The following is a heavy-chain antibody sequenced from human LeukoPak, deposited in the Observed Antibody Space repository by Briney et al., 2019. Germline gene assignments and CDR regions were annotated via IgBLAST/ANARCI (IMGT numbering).Heavy chain of an antibody. CDR3: ARVRGRGYSGYDRTLDAFDI. CDR2: INPNSGGT. D-gene: IGHD5-12*01. V-gene: IGHV1-2*04. Sequence: ASVKVSCKASGYTFTGYYMHWVRQAPGQGLEWMGWINPNSGGTNYAQKFQGWVTMTRDTSISTAYMELSRLRSDDTAVYYCARVRGRGYSGYDRTLDAFDIWGQGTMVTVSS. CDR1: GYTFTGYY. J-gene: IGHJ3*02.